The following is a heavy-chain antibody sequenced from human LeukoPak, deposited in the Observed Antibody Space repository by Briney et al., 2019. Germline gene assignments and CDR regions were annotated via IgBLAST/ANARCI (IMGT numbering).Heavy chain of an antibody. V-gene: IGHV3-9*01. CDR1: GFTFDNYA. CDR3: ATMRGTYSSGCFFDY. D-gene: IGHD6-19*01. CDR2: ISVNRGYI. J-gene: IGHJ4*01. Sequence: PGRSLRLSCAASGFTFDNYAMNWVRQAPGKGLEWLSIISVNRGYIGYADSVKGRFTISRDNAKKYLDLQMNSLRAEDTAFYYCATMRGTYSSGCFFDYWGHGTLVTVSS.